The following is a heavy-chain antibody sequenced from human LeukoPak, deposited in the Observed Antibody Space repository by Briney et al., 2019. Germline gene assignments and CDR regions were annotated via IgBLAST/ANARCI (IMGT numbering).Heavy chain of an antibody. CDR1: GYSFTSYW. D-gene: IGHD6-13*01. CDR2: IYPGDSDT. V-gene: IGHV5-51*01. CDR3: ARIAAAANSGEFDY. Sequence: GESLKISCKGSGYSFTSYWIGWVRQMPGKGLEWMGFIYPGDSDTRYSPSFQGQVTISADKSISTVYLQWSSLKASDTAMYYCARIAAAANSGEFDYWGQGTLVTVSS. J-gene: IGHJ4*02.